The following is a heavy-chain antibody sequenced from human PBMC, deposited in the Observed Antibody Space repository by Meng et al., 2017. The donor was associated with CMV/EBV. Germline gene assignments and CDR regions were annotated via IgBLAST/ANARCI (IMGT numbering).Heavy chain of an antibody. V-gene: IGHV3-11*01. CDR1: GFTFSDYY. CDR3: AREAVDDFWSGYYYYGMDV. CDR2: ISSSGSTI. D-gene: IGHD3-3*01. J-gene: IGHJ6*02. Sequence: GESLKISCASSGFTFSDYYMSWIRQAPGKGLEWVSYISSSGSTIYYADSVKGRFTINRDNAKNSPYLQMNILRAEDTDVYYCAREAVDDFWSGYYYYGMDVWGQGTTVTVSS.